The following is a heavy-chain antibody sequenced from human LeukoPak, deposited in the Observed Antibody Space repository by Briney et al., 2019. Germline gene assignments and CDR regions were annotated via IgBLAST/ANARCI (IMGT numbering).Heavy chain of an antibody. CDR3: ARGGRWLQPGVYDY. J-gene: IGHJ4*02. D-gene: IGHD5-24*01. V-gene: IGHV4-34*01. Sequence: SETLSLTCTVSGGSISSYYWSWIRQPPGKGLEWIGEINHSGSTNYNPSLKSRVTISVDTSKNQFSLKLSSVTAADTAVYYCARGGRWLQPGVYDYWGQGTLVTVSS. CDR2: INHSGST. CDR1: GGSISSYY.